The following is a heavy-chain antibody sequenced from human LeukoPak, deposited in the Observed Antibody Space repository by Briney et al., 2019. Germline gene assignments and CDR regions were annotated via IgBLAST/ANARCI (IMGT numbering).Heavy chain of an antibody. CDR3: ARGRQDVTMIVVVMTAVSYYLDV. Sequence: PSETLSLTCAVYGGSFSGYYWTWIRQTPGKGLEWIGEMNPSGSTNYNPSLKSRVTISVDTSKNQFSLKLSSVTAADTAVHYCARGRQDVTMIVVVMTAVSYYLDVWGKGTTVTVS. CDR2: MNPSGST. CDR1: GGSFSGYY. J-gene: IGHJ6*03. D-gene: IGHD3-22*01. V-gene: IGHV4-34*01.